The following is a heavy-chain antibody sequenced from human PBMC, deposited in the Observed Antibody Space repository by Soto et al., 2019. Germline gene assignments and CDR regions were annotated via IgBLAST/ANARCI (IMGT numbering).Heavy chain of an antibody. CDR3: ARAAVLCNIGSCSAFGY. J-gene: IGHJ4*02. CDR2: INQDGSEK. D-gene: IGHD2-15*01. V-gene: IGHV3-7*01. CDR1: GFIFSAYW. Sequence: EVQLVESGGGLVQPGGSLRLSCGASGFIFSAYWVTWVRQAPGKGLEWVASINQDGSEKQYVDSVKGRFTIYRDNIKISMYMELNRLRTEDTAVYSCARAAVLCNIGSCSAFGYWGQGTLVTVSS.